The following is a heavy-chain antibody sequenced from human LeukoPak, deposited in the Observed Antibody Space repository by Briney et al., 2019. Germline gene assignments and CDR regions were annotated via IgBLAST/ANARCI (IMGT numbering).Heavy chain of an antibody. D-gene: IGHD2-2*02. J-gene: IGHJ1*01. V-gene: IGHV4-34*01. CDR1: GGSFSGYY. Sequence: SETLSLTXAVYGGSFSGYYWSWIRQTPGKGLEWIGEINHSGSTNYNPSLKSRVTISVDTSKNQFSLKLSSVTAADTAVYYCARGSYCSSTSCYTSSGDAEYFQHWGQGTLVTVSS. CDR3: ARGSYCSSTSCYTSSGDAEYFQH. CDR2: INHSGST.